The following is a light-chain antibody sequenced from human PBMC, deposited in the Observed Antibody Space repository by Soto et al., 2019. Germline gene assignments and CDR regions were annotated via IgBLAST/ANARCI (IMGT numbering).Light chain of an antibody. V-gene: IGKV1-12*01. Sequence: DIQMTQSPSSLSASVGDRVTITCRASQDLDRWLAWYQQKPGEAPKVLIFAASSLQSGLPSRFSGGGSGTDFSLTISSLQPEDFATYYCKQSRSLPITFGGGTKVDIK. J-gene: IGKJ4*01. CDR2: AAS. CDR3: KQSRSLPIT. CDR1: QDLDRW.